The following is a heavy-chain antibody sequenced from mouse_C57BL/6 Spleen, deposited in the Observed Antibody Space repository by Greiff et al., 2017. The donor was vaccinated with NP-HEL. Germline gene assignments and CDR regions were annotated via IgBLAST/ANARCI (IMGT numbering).Heavy chain of an antibody. Sequence: QVQLKQSGPELVKPGASVKISCKASGYAFSSSWMNWVKQRPGKGLEWIGRIYPGDGDTNYNEKFKSKATLTVDKSSSTAYMQLSSLTSEDSAVYYCARSTTVPAWFAYWGQGTLVTVSA. CDR2: IYPGDGDT. CDR3: ARSTTVPAWFAY. CDR1: GYAFSSSW. D-gene: IGHD1-1*01. V-gene: IGHV1-82*01. J-gene: IGHJ3*01.